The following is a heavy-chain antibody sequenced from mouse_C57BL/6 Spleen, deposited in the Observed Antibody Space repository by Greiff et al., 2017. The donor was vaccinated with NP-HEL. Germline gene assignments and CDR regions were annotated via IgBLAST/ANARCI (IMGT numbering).Heavy chain of an antibody. D-gene: IGHD1-1*01. CDR2: IHPNSGST. V-gene: IGHV1-64*01. Sequence: VQLQQPGAELVKPGASVKLSCKASGYTFTSYWMHWVKQRPGQGLEWIGMIHPNSGSTNYNEKFKSKATLTVDKSSSTAYMQLSSLTSADSAVYYCAKRITTKAMDYWGQGTSVTVSS. J-gene: IGHJ4*01. CDR1: GYTFTSYW. CDR3: AKRITTKAMDY.